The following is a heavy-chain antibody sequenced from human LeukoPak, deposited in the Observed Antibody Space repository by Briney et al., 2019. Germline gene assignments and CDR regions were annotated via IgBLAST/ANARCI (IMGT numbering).Heavy chain of an antibody. Sequence: PGGSLRLSCAASGFAFSSYWMSWVRQAPGKGLEWVANMKQDGSEKYYVDSVKGRFTISRDNAKNSLYLQMNSLRAEDTAVYYCARDLGYGDLVDYWGQGTLVTVSS. D-gene: IGHD4-17*01. J-gene: IGHJ4*02. CDR2: MKQDGSEK. CDR1: GFAFSSYW. V-gene: IGHV3-7*01. CDR3: ARDLGYGDLVDY.